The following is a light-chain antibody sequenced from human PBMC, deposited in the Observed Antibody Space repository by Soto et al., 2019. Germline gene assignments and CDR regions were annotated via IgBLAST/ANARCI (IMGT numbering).Light chain of an antibody. CDR1: SSDIGGYDY. V-gene: IGLV2-14*01. CDR3: SSYTDSSAFVV. CDR2: EVS. J-gene: IGLJ1*01. Sequence: QSVLTQPASVSGSPGQSITLSCTGTSSDIGGYDYVSWYQQHPGKAPHLMISEVSNRPSGVSNRFSGSKSGNTASLTISGLQADDEADYYCSSYTDSSAFVVFGTGPKVTVL.